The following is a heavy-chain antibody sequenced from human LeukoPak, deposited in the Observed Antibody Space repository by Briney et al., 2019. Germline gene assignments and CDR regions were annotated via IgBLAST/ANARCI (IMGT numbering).Heavy chain of an antibody. CDR2: ISSCGSTI. V-gene: IGHV3-48*03. CDR3: ARGDSGSYYFDY. CDR1: GFTFSSYE. D-gene: IGHD1-26*01. J-gene: IGHJ4*02. Sequence: GGSLRLSCAASGFTFSSYEMNWVRQAPGKGLEWVSYISSCGSTIYYADSVKGRFTISRDNAKNSLYLQMNSLRAEDTAVYYCARGDSGSYYFDYWGQGTLVTVPS.